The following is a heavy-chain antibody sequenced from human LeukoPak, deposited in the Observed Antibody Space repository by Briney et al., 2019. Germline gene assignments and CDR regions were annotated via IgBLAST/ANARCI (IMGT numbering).Heavy chain of an antibody. V-gene: IGHV1-18*01. CDR1: GYTFTSYG. CDR2: ISAYNGNT. Sequence: ASVTVSCKASGYTFTSYGISWVRQAPGQGLEWMGWISAYNGNTNYAQKLQGRVTMTTDTSTSTAYMELRSLRSDDTAVYYCARDITTASGGYYYGMDVWGQGTTVTVSS. J-gene: IGHJ6*02. CDR3: ARDITTASGGYYYGMDV. D-gene: IGHD3-22*01.